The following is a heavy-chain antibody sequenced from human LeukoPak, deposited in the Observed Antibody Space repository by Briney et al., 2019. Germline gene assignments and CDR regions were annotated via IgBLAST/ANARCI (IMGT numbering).Heavy chain of an antibody. J-gene: IGHJ4*02. V-gene: IGHV4-59*01. D-gene: IGHD3-10*01. CDR1: GGSISSYY. CDR2: IYYSGGT. CDR3: GGTNYPPPPQSRLTISADPSKNQFSLKLSSATAADPAVYYCSRMGGGTWELLSYYFDY. Sequence: SETLSLTCTVSGGSISSYYWSWIRQPPGKGLEWIGYIYYSGGTNYNPSLKSRVTISADTSKNQFSLKLSSVTAPDKAVYYCGGTNYPPPPQSRLTISADPSKNQFSLKLSSATAADPAVYYCSRMGGGTWELLSYYFDYWGQGTLVTVSS.